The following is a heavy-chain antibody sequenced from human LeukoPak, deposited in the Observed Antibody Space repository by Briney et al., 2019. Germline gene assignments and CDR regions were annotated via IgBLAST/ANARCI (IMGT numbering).Heavy chain of an antibody. J-gene: IGHJ4*02. Sequence: SETLSLTCTVSGGSINSSSYYWGWIRPPPGKGLEWIGGIYYSGSTYYNPSLKSRVTISVDTSKNQFSLKLSSVTAADTAVYYCARDRRYCSSTSCYTLLDHWGQGTLVTVSS. CDR2: IYYSGST. CDR3: ARDRRYCSSTSCYTLLDH. CDR1: GGSINSSSYY. D-gene: IGHD2-2*02. V-gene: IGHV4-39*07.